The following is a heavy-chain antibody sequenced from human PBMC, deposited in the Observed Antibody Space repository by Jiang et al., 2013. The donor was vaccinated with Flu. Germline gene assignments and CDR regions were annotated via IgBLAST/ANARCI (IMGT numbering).Heavy chain of an antibody. D-gene: IGHD7-27*01. V-gene: IGHV6-1*01. CDR2: TYYRSKWYN. J-gene: IGHJ4*02. Sequence: RTYYRSKWYNDYAVSVKSRITINPDTSKNQFFLQLNSVTPDDTAVYYCARDRRGEFDYWGQGTLVTVSS. CDR3: ARDRRGEFDY.